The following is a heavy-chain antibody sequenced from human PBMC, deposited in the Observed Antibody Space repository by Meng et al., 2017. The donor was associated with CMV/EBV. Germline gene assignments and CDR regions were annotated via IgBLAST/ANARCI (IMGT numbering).Heavy chain of an antibody. D-gene: IGHD2-15*01. CDR1: GGSFSGYY. V-gene: IGHV4-34*01. CDR2: INHSGST. J-gene: IGHJ6*02. CDR3: ARDWGDIVGDYYYGMDV. Sequence: GSLRLSCAVYGGSFSGYYWSWIRQPPGKGLEWIGEINHSGSTNYNPSLKSRVTISVDTSKNQFSLKLSSVTAADTAVYYCARDWGDIVGDYYYGMDVWGQGTTVTVSS.